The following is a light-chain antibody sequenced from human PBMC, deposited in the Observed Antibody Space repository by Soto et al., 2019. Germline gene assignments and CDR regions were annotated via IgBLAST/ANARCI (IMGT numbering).Light chain of an antibody. CDR2: DAS. CDR1: QSVSSY. CDR3: QQRSNGPSP. Sequence: EIVLTQSPATLSLSPGERATLSCRASQSVSSYLAWYQQKPGQAPRLLIYDASNRATGLPARFSGSGSGTDFTLPIPSLEPEVFGVYYCQQRSNGPSPLGGGTKGDIK. V-gene: IGKV3-11*01. J-gene: IGKJ4*02.